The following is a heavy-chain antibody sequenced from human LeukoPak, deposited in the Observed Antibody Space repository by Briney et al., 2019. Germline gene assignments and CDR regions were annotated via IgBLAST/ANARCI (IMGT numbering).Heavy chain of an antibody. Sequence: GGSLRLSCAASGFTFRRYWMSWARQASGKGLEWVANIKQDGSEKYYVDSVKGRFTISRDNAMNSLYLQMNSLRPEDTAVYYCVIRGYSYAYDNWGQGTLVIVSS. CDR1: GFTFRRYW. V-gene: IGHV3-7*02. CDR2: IKQDGSEK. D-gene: IGHD5-18*01. J-gene: IGHJ4*02. CDR3: VIRGYSYAYDN.